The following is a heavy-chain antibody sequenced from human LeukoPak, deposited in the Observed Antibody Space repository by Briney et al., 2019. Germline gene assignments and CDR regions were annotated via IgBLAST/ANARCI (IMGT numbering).Heavy chain of an antibody. CDR3: AKDLSRIAVAGTAFDY. CDR2: IWYDGSNK. D-gene: IGHD6-19*01. V-gene: IGHV3-30*02. CDR1: GFTFSSYG. J-gene: IGHJ4*02. Sequence: GGSLRLSCAASGFTFSSYGMHWVRQAPGKGLEWVAVIWYDGSNKYYADSVKGRFTISRDNSKNTLYLQMNSLRAEDTALYYCAKDLSRIAVAGTAFDYWGQGTLVTVSS.